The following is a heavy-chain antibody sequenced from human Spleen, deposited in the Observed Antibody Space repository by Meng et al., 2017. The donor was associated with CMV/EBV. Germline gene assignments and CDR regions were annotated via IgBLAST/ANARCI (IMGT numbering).Heavy chain of an antibody. V-gene: IGHV1-2*02. Sequence: ASVKVSCKASGYTFTSYYMHWVRQAPGQGLEWMGWINPNSGGTNYAQKFQGRVTMTRDTSISTAYMELSRLRSDDTAVYYCARDIVVVPAASRYYYYYYGMDVWGQGTTVTVSS. CDR2: INPNSGGT. CDR1: GYTFTSYY. CDR3: ARDIVVVPAASRYYYYYYGMDV. J-gene: IGHJ6*02. D-gene: IGHD2-2*01.